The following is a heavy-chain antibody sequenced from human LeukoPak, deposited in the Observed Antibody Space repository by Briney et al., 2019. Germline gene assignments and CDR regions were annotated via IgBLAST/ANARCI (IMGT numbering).Heavy chain of an antibody. CDR2: ISYDGSNK. CDR1: GFTFSSYA. J-gene: IGHJ6*02. CDR3: ARDGSRGDGYNLSYYYYYGMDV. D-gene: IGHD5-24*01. Sequence: GGSLRLSCAASGFTFSSYAMHWVRQAPGKGQEWVAVISYDGSNKYYADSVKGRFTISRDNSKNTLYLQMNSLRAEDTAVYYCARDGSRGDGYNLSYYYYYGMDVWGQGTTVTVSS. V-gene: IGHV3-30-3*01.